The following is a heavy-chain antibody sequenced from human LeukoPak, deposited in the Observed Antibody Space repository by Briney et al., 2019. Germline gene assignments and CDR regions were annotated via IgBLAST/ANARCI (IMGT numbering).Heavy chain of an antibody. D-gene: IGHD6-19*01. V-gene: IGHV3-30*02. CDR1: GFSFSSYG. Sequence: GGSLRLSCAGSGFSFSSYGMHWVRQAPGKGLEGMAFIRSDGSNKYYADSVKGRFTISRDNSKNTLYLQMNSLRAEDTAVYYCAKDVSSGWYYFDYWGQGTLVTVSS. CDR2: IRSDGSNK. CDR3: AKDVSSGWYYFDY. J-gene: IGHJ4*02.